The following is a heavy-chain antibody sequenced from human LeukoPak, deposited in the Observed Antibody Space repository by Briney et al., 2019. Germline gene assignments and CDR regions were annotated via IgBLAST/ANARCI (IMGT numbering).Heavy chain of an antibody. V-gene: IGHV4-59*01. CDR3: ARALWVYSSGLTTYYFDY. CDR2: IYYSGST. D-gene: IGHD6-19*01. CDR1: GGSISSYY. J-gene: IGHJ4*02. Sequence: SETLSLTCTVSGGSISSYYWSWIRQPPGKGLEWIGYIYYSGSTNYNPSLKSRVTISVDTSKNQFSLKLSSVTAADTAVYYCARALWVYSSGLTTYYFDYWGQGTLVTVSS.